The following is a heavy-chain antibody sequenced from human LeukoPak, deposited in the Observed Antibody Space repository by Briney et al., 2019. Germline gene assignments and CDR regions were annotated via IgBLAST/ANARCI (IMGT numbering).Heavy chain of an antibody. V-gene: IGHV4-39*07. J-gene: IGHJ4*02. D-gene: IGHD4-23*01. CDR2: IYYSGST. CDR3: ARDGGSRWV. Sequence: PSETLSLTCTVSGGSISSSSYYWGWIRQPPGKGLEWIGSIYYSGSTYYNPSLKSRVTISVDTSKNQFSLKLSSVTAADTAVYYCARDGGSRWVWGQGTLVTVSS. CDR1: GGSISSSSYY.